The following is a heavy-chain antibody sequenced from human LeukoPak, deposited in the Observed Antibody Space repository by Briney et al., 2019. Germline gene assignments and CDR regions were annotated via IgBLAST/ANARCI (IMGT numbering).Heavy chain of an antibody. Sequence: GGSLRLSCATSGFTVSSNYMSWVRQAPGKGLEWVSVIYDSGTTYYADSVKDRFLIFRDTSKNTVDLQMNSLRAEDTAVYYCAGRRSSGWYAYWGQGTLVTVSS. CDR1: GFTVSSNY. CDR2: IYDSGTT. CDR3: AGRRSSGWYAY. V-gene: IGHV3-53*01. J-gene: IGHJ4*02. D-gene: IGHD6-19*01.